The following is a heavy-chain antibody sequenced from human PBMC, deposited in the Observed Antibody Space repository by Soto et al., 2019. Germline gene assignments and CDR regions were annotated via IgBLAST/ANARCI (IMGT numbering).Heavy chain of an antibody. CDR2: IYYSGNT. CDR1: GGSISSYY. V-gene: IGHV4-59*08. CDR3: ARGRFLDPAAFDI. D-gene: IGHD3-3*01. J-gene: IGHJ3*02. Sequence: SETLSLICTVSGGSISSYYWTWIRQPPGKGLEWIGYIYYSGNTNYNPSLKSRVTISVDTSKNQFSLRLSSVTAADTAVYYCARGRFLDPAAFDIWGQGTMVTVSS.